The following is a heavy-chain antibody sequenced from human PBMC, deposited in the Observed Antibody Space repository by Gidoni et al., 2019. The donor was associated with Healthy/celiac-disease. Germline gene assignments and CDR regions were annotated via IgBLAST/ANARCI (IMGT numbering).Heavy chain of an antibody. CDR3: ARQNYYGSGSSEGYYYYGMDV. J-gene: IGHJ6*02. Sequence: EVQLVQSGAEVKKPGESLKISCKGSGYSFTSYWIGGVRQMPGKGLEWMGIIYPGDSDTRYSPSFQGQVTISADKSISTAYLQWSSLKASDTAMYYCARQNYYGSGSSEGYYYYGMDVWGQGTTVTVSS. CDR2: IYPGDSDT. CDR1: GYSFTSYW. V-gene: IGHV5-51*01. D-gene: IGHD3-10*01.